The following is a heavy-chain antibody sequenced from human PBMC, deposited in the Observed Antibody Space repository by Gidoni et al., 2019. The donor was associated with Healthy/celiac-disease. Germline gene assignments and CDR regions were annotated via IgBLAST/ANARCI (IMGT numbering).Heavy chain of an antibody. CDR3: ARVKAAIFGVVIGNWFDP. V-gene: IGHV1-2*02. CDR2: INPNSGGT. Sequence: QVQLVQSGAEVKKPGASVKVSCKASGYTFTGYYMHWVRQAPGQGLEWMGWINPNSGGTNYAQKFQGRVTMTRDTSISTAYMELSRLRSDDTAVYYCARVKAAIFGVVIGNWFDPWGQGTLVTVSS. D-gene: IGHD3-3*01. CDR1: GYTFTGYY. J-gene: IGHJ5*02.